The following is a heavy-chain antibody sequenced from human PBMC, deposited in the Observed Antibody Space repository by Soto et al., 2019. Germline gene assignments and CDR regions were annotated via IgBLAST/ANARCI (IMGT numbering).Heavy chain of an antibody. CDR2: ISPIFGTP. J-gene: IGHJ4*02. CDR3: ARVVVGSRLSLDY. CDR1: GGTFSSYT. Sequence: QVQLVQSGAEVKKPGSSVTVSCKASGGTFSSYTISWVRQAPGHVLEWMAGISPIFGTPIYAQKFQHRVTITADDSTMTAYMEMNRLTSEDTAVYYCARVVVGSRLSLDYWGQGTLVTISS. D-gene: IGHD1-26*01. V-gene: IGHV1-69*01.